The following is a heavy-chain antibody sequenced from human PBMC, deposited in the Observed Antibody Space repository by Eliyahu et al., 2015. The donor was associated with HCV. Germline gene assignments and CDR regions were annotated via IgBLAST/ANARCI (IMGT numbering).Heavy chain of an antibody. J-gene: IGHJ6*02. CDR2: IFSNDEK. D-gene: IGHD6-6*01. Sequence: QVTLKESGPVLVKPTETLTLTCTVSGFSLSNARMGXSWXPQPPGKALEWLAHIFSNDEKSNSTTPKSRLXIPKDTSKSQVVLTMTNMDPVDTATYYCARISEIEYSSSSLRGYYYYGMDVWGQGTTVTVSS. V-gene: IGHV2-26*01. CDR1: GFSLSNARMG. CDR3: ARISEIEYSSSSLRGYYYYGMDV.